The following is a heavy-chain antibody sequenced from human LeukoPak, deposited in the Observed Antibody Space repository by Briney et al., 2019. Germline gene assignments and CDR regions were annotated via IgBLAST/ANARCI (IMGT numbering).Heavy chain of an antibody. CDR2: INPSSGGT. Sequence: ASVKVSCKASGYTFTGYYMHWVRQAPGQGLEWMGWINPSSGGTNYAQKFQGRVTMTRDTSSSTAYMELSRLTSYDTAVYYCASNSMVRGVIILTAYWGQGTLVTVSS. V-gene: IGHV1-2*02. CDR1: GYTFTGYY. J-gene: IGHJ4*02. D-gene: IGHD3-10*01. CDR3: ASNSMVRGVIILTAY.